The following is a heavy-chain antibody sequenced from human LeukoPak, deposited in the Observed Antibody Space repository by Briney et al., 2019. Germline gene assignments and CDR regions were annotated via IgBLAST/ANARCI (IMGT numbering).Heavy chain of an antibody. D-gene: IGHD6-19*01. CDR3: ARVIAVAGAFNAFDI. CDR1: GGSISSYY. Sequence: PSETLSLTCTVSGGSISSYYWSWIRQPPGKGLEWIGYTYYSGSTKYNPSLKSRVTISVDTSKNQFSLKLSSVTAADTAVYYCARVIAVAGAFNAFDIWGQGTMVTVSS. J-gene: IGHJ3*02. CDR2: TYYSGST. V-gene: IGHV4-59*01.